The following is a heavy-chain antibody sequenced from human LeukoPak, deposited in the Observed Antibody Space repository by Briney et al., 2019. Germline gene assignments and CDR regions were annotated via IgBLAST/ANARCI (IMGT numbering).Heavy chain of an antibody. CDR3: AGGYSYDEGYY. D-gene: IGHD5-18*01. Sequence: GGSLRLSCAASGFTFSSYAMHWVRQAPGKGLEYVSAISSNGGSTYYANSVKGRFTISRDNSKNTLYLQMGSLRAEDMAVYYCAGGYSYDEGYYWGQGTLVTVSS. CDR1: GFTFSSYA. V-gene: IGHV3-64*01. CDR2: ISSNGGST. J-gene: IGHJ4*02.